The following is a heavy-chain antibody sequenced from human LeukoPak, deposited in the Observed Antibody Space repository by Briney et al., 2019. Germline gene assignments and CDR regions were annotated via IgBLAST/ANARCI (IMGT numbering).Heavy chain of an antibody. CDR2: IYYSGST. D-gene: IGHD3-9*01. CDR1: GGSISSSSYY. J-gene: IGHJ5*02. V-gene: IGHV4-39*01. Sequence: SETLSLSCTVSGGSISSSSYYWGWIRQPPGKGLEWIGSIYYSGSTYYNPSLKSRVTTSVDTSKNQFSLKLSSVTAADTAVYYCARQDYDILNGYPNWFDPWGQGTLVTVSS. CDR3: ARQDYDILNGYPNWFDP.